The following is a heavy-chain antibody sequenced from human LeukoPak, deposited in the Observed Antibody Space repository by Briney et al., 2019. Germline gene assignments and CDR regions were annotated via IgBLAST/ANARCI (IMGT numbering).Heavy chain of an antibody. CDR1: GASISSSAYY. CDR3: ARIEMSGYTYGFLAF. CDR2: FYYSGNT. V-gene: IGHV4-39*07. J-gene: IGHJ4*02. D-gene: IGHD5-18*01. Sequence: SETLSLTSTVSGASISSSAYYWGWIRQPPGTGLEWIGSFYYSGNTYYNPSLKSRVTISVDPYKNQFSLRLGSVTAADTAVYYCARIEMSGYTYGFLAFWGQGTLVTVSS.